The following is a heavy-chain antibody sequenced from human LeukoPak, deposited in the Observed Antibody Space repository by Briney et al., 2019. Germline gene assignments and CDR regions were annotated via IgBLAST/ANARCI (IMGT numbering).Heavy chain of an antibody. CDR2: IIPIIDAT. V-gene: IGHV1-69*11. D-gene: IGHD3-10*01. CDR3: ASSLLRMADLLPSHFDY. CDR1: GRGFTGLA. Sequence: SVKFSFKASGRGFTGLAVTWLRPVPGQGLGWMGRIIPIIDATHYAQKFQDRVTITADESTSTAYMELHSLRSEDTAVYFCASSLLRMADLLPSHFDYWGQGTLVTVSS. J-gene: IGHJ4*02.